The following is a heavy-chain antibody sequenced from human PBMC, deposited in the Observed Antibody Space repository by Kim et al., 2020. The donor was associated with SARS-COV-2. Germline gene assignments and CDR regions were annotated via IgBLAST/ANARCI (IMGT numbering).Heavy chain of an antibody. V-gene: IGHV4-59*01. Sequence: SETLSLTCTVSGGSISSYYWSWIRQPPGKGLEWIGYIYYSGSTNYNPSLKSRVTISVDTSKNQFSLKLSSVTAADTAVYYCARTTYYYGSGTPHPKYYFDYWGQGTLVTVSS. CDR1: GGSISSYY. CDR2: IYYSGST. CDR3: ARTTYYYGSGTPHPKYYFDY. J-gene: IGHJ4*02. D-gene: IGHD3-10*01.